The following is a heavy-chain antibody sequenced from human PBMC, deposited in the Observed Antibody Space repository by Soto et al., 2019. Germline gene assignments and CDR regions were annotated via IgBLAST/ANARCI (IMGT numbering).Heavy chain of an antibody. V-gene: IGHV1-18*01. CDR3: ARESHGGRYCSGGSCYSSHWFDP. Sequence: QVQLVQSGAEVKKPGASVKVSCKASGYTFTSYGISWVRQAPGQGLEWMGWISAYNGNTNYAPKLQGRVTMTTDTPTSTAYMELRSLRSDDTAVYYCARESHGGRYCSGGSCYSSHWFDPWGQGTLVTVSS. D-gene: IGHD2-15*01. CDR1: GYTFTSYG. CDR2: ISAYNGNT. J-gene: IGHJ5*02.